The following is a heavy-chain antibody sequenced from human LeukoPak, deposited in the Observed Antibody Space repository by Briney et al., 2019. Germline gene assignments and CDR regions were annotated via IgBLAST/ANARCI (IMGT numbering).Heavy chain of an antibody. CDR1: GFTFSSYA. CDR3: ARAPGGVAEGGN. Sequence: GGSLRLSCAASGFTFSSYAMHWVRQAPGKGLEWVAVISYDGSNKYYADSVKDRFTISRDNSKNTLYLQMNSLRAEDTAVYYCARAPGGVAEGGNWGQGTLVTVSS. CDR2: ISYDGSNK. D-gene: IGHD6-19*01. V-gene: IGHV3-30-3*01. J-gene: IGHJ4*02.